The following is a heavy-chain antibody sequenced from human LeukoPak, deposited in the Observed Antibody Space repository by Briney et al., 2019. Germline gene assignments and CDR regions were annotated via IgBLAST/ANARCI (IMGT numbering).Heavy chain of an antibody. D-gene: IGHD5-12*01. CDR3: ARGGGYDWRTGEVWFDP. CDR2: IYYSGST. V-gene: IGHV4-61*08. CDR1: GGSISSGGYY. J-gene: IGHJ5*02. Sequence: SETLSLTCTVSGGSISSGGYYWSWIRQPPGKGLEWIGYIYYSGSTNYNPSLKSRVTISVDTSKNQFSLKLSSVTAADTAVYYCARGGGYDWRTGEVWFDPWGQGTLVTVSS.